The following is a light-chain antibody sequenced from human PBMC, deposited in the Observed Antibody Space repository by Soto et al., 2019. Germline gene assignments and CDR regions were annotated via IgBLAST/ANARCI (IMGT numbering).Light chain of an antibody. CDR1: QTVSNNY. Sequence: EVVLTQSPVTLSLSPGERATLSCRASQTVSNNYLAWYQQKPGQAPRLLIFGSSDRATGIPDRFSGRGSGADFTLTISRLEPEDFAVYYCQQYGSSPPYTFGQGTKLEIK. J-gene: IGKJ2*01. CDR3: QQYGSSPPYT. V-gene: IGKV3-20*01. CDR2: GSS.